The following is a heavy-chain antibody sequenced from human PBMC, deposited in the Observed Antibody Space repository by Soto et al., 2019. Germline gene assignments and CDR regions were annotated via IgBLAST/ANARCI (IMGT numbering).Heavy chain of an antibody. Sequence: QVQLVQSGAEVKKPGASVKVSCKASGYTFTSYAMHWVRQAPGQRLEWMGWINAGNGNTKYSQKFQGRVTITRDTSASTAYMELSSLRSEDTAVYYCARPPVRSGWREMEYYFDYWGQGTLVTVSS. J-gene: IGHJ4*02. CDR3: ARPPVRSGWREMEYYFDY. CDR2: INAGNGNT. V-gene: IGHV1-3*01. D-gene: IGHD6-19*01. CDR1: GYTFTSYA.